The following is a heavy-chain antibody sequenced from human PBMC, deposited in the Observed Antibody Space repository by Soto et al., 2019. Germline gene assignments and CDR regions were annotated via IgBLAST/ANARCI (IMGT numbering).Heavy chain of an antibody. J-gene: IGHJ6*02. D-gene: IGHD3-10*01. CDR1: GYTFTSYY. CDR2: INPSDGSA. V-gene: IGHV1-46*01. CDR3: ARDRGTMVRGVIYYYYGMDV. Sequence: ASVKVSCKASGYTFTSYYMNWVRQAPGQGLEWMGIINPSDGSARYAQKFQGRVTMTRDTSTSTVYTELSSLRSEDTAVYYCARDRGTMVRGVIYYYYGMDVWG.